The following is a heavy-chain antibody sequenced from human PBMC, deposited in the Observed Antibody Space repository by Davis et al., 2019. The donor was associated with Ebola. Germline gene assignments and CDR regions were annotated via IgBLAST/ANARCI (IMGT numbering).Heavy chain of an antibody. CDR3: ARDWVGANVFDY. D-gene: IGHD1-26*01. Sequence: GESLKISCVASGFTFTNAWMSWVRQAPGKGLEWVANIRQDGSEKYYVDSVKGRFTISRDNAKNSLYLQMNSLRVDDTAVYYCARDWVGANVFDYWGQGTLVTVSS. V-gene: IGHV3-7*01. CDR1: GFTFTNAW. J-gene: IGHJ4*02. CDR2: IRQDGSEK.